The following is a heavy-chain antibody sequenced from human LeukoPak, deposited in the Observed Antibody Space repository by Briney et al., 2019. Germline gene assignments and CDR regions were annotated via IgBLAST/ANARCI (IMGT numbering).Heavy chain of an antibody. J-gene: IGHJ4*02. CDR2: ISSSGSTI. D-gene: IGHD3-22*01. Sequence: GGSLRLSCAASGFTFSDYYMSWISQAPGKGLEWVSYISSSGSTIYYADSVKGRFTISRDNAKNSLYLQMNSLRAEDTAVYYCARDPGYYYDSSGYSYSPFFDYWGQGTLVTVSS. CDR1: GFTFSDYY. V-gene: IGHV3-11*01. CDR3: ARDPGYYYDSSGYSYSPFFDY.